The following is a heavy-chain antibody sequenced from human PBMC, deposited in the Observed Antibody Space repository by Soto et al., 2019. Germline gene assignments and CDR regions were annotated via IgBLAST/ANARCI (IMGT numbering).Heavy chain of an antibody. V-gene: IGHV4-39*01. CDR1: GGFISNSYY. CDR2: VYSSGSA. CDR3: MRRRPTVLPRQLDAFDI. Sequence: QVQLQESGPGLVKHSETLSLTCTVSGGFISNSYYWDWIRQPPGKGLEWIGTVYSSGSAYYNQYRKSRFCISVHTSKTQFSLKLTCVTDAVTAVYYCMRRRPTVLPRQLDAFDIWG. J-gene: IGHJ3*02.